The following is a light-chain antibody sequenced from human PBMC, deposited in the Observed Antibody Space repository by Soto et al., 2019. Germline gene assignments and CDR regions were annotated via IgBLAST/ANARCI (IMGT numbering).Light chain of an antibody. CDR1: QSVSSY. CDR3: QQRSDWPLT. J-gene: IGKJ4*01. V-gene: IGKV3-11*01. Sequence: EIVLTQSPTTLSLSPGERATLSYRASQSVSSYFAWYQQKPGQAPRLLIYDASTRAADIPARFSGSGSGTDFTLTISSLEPEDFAVYCCQQRSDWPLTFGGGTKVDIK. CDR2: DAS.